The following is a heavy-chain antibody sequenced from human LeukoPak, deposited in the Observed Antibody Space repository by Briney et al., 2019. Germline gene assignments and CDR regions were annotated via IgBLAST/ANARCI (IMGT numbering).Heavy chain of an antibody. CDR1: GGTFSSYA. D-gene: IGHD3-16*02. CDR3: TREGVYAPDPSSYHRDAFDI. J-gene: IGHJ3*02. CDR2: IIPIFGTA. Sequence: ASVKVSCKASGGTFSSYAISWVRQAPGPGLEWMGGIIPIFGTANYAQKFQGRVTITTDESTSTAYMELSSLRSEDTAVYYCTREGVYAPDPSSYHRDAFDIWGQGTEVIVSS. V-gene: IGHV1-69*05.